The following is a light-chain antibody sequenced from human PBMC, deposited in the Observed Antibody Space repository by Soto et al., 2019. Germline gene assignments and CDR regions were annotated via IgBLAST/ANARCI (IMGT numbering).Light chain of an antibody. CDR1: QSISSW. J-gene: IGKJ1*01. Sequence: IQMTQSPSTLSASVGDRVIITCRASQSISSWLAWYQQKPGKAPKLLIYDASSLESGVPSRFSGSGSGTEFTLTISSLQPDDFATYYCQQSNSYWTFGQGTKVDIK. V-gene: IGKV1-5*01. CDR2: DAS. CDR3: QQSNSYWT.